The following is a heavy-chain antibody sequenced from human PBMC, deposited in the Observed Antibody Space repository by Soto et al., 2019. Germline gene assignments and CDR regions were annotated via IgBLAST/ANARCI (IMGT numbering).Heavy chain of an antibody. J-gene: IGHJ6*02. D-gene: IGHD5-12*01. CDR3: ARGGIVATIVSGKHYYYYYGMDV. V-gene: IGHV1-18*01. Sequence: ASVKVSCKASGYTFTSYGISWVRQAPGQGLERMGWISAYNGNTNYAQKLQGRVTMTTDTSTSTAYMELRSLRSDDTAVYYCARGGIVATIVSGKHYYYYYGMDVWGQGTTVTVSS. CDR1: GYTFTSYG. CDR2: ISAYNGNT.